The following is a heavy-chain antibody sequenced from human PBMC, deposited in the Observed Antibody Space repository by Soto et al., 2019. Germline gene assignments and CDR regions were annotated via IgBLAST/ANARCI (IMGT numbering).Heavy chain of an antibody. J-gene: IGHJ6*02. Sequence: GGSLRLSCAASGFTFSSYSMNWGRQAPGKGLEWVSYISSSSSTIYYADSVKGRFTISRDNAKNSLYLQMNSLRDEDTAVYYCARERVPAAKRGYYYGMDVWGQGTTVTVSS. D-gene: IGHD2-2*01. CDR3: ARERVPAAKRGYYYGMDV. CDR2: ISSSSSTI. CDR1: GFTFSSYS. V-gene: IGHV3-48*02.